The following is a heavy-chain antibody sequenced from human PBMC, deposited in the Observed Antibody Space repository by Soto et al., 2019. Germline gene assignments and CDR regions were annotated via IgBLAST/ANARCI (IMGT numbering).Heavy chain of an antibody. Sequence: PSATLSLTCIVSGDSVTSGSYYWTWLRQPPGKGLEWIGYISYTGRTKYNPSLQSRVTRAGDTAKNDFSLNLSSVTAADTAGEGGAREGGLRPYYVMNVWGHGTAVTVSS. CDR3: AREGGLRPYYVMNV. CDR1: GDSVTSGSYY. J-gene: IGHJ6*02. V-gene: IGHV4-61*03. D-gene: IGHD2-21*02. CDR2: ISYTGRT.